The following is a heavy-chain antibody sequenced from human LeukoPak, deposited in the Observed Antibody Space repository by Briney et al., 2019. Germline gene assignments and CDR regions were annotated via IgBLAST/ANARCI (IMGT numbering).Heavy chain of an antibody. J-gene: IGHJ4*02. CDR1: GFIFYNYA. Sequence: PGGSLRLSCATSGFIFYNYAMNWVRQGPGKGLEWVSGISGSGGSTYYAVSVRGRFTISRDNSKNTLYLQINSLRAEDTAVYYCAKVDRRELGPYYFDYWGQGTLVTVS. CDR2: ISGSGGST. CDR3: AKVDRRELGPYYFDY. V-gene: IGHV3-23*01. D-gene: IGHD3-16*02.